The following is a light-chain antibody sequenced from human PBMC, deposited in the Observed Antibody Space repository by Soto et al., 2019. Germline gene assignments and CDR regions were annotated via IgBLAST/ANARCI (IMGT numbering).Light chain of an antibody. V-gene: IGLV2-8*01. CDR1: SSDVGGYNY. CDR3: SSYADTAWV. Sequence: SALTQPPSASGSPGQSVTISCTGTSSDVGGYNYVSWYQQHPGKAPKLIIYEVTKRPSGVPDRFSGSKSGNTASLTVSGLQAEDEADYHCSSYADTAWVLGGGTKLTVL. CDR2: EVT. J-gene: IGLJ3*02.